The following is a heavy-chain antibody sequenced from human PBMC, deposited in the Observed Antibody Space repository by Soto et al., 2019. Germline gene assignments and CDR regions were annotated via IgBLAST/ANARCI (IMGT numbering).Heavy chain of an antibody. D-gene: IGHD2-15*01. V-gene: IGHV4-34*01. Sequence: SETLSLTCAVYGGSFSGYYWSWIRQPPGKGLEWIGEINHSGSTNYNPSLKSRVTISVDTSKNQFSLKLSSVTAADTAVYYCARVRVVVAATIDYWGQGTLVTVSS. CDR2: INHSGST. CDR1: GGSFSGYY. J-gene: IGHJ4*02. CDR3: ARVRVVVAATIDY.